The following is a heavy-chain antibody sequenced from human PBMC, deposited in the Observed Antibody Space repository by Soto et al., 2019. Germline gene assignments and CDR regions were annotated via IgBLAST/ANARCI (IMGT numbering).Heavy chain of an antibody. CDR1: GGSISSYY. J-gene: IGHJ4*02. CDR2: IFYSGNT. CDR3: ARHPSVVAATDY. V-gene: IGHV4-59*08. D-gene: IGHD2-15*01. Sequence: QVQLQESGPGLVKPSETLSLTCTVSGGSISSYYWSWIRQPPGKGLEWIGYIFYSGNTNYNPSLKSRVTISVDTSKSQFSLKLSSVTAADTAVYYCARHPSVVAATDYWGQGTLVTVSS.